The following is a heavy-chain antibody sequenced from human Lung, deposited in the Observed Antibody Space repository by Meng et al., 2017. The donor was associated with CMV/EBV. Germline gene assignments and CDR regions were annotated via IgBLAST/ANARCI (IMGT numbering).Heavy chain of an antibody. CDR3: ARVVGLHFDY. CDR1: GLSVSSKY. J-gene: IGHJ4*02. V-gene: IGHV3-53*01. Sequence: LSLTCAASGLSVSSKYMSWVRQAPGKGLEWVSVIYSNNNTYYADSVKGRFTISRDNSKNTLYFQMNSLRAEDTAVYYCARVVGLHFDYWGQGTLVTVSS. CDR2: IYSNNNT. D-gene: IGHD1-26*01.